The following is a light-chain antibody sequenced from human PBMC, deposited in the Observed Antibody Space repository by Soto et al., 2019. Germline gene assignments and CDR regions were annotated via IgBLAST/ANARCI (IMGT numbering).Light chain of an antibody. J-gene: IGKJ5*01. CDR3: QQRSNWPGIT. CDR1: QSVSTY. CDR2: DAS. Sequence: EIVLTQSPATLSLSPGERATLSCRASQSVSTYLAWYQHKPGQAPRLLIYDASNRATGIPARFSGSGSGTDFTLTISSLEPEDVAVYYCQQRSNWPGITFGQGTRLDIK. V-gene: IGKV3-11*01.